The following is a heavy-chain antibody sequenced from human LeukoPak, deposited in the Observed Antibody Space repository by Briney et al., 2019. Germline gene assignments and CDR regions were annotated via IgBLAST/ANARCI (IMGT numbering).Heavy chain of an antibody. CDR3: AADRGPRGY. CDR1: GYTFTSYY. Sequence: ASVKVSCKAYGYTFTSYYMHWVRQAPGQGLEWMGIINPSGGSTSYAQKFQGRVTITRDMSTSTAYMELSSLRSEDTAVYYCAADRGPRGYWGQGTLVTVSS. CDR2: INPSGGST. V-gene: IGHV1-46*01. J-gene: IGHJ4*02. D-gene: IGHD3-10*01.